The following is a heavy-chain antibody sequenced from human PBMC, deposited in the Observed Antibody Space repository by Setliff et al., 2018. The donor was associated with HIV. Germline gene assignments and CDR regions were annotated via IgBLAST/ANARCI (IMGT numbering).Heavy chain of an antibody. V-gene: IGHV1-69*02. CDR1: RSTFNSHT. D-gene: IGHD3-3*01. Sequence: SVKVSCKASRSTFNSHTINWVRQAPGQGLDWMGRIIPILGVANYAQRFQGKVTITADKSTSTAYMELASLRFDDTAMYYCVRGVQSPPHYSYYYMDVWGEGTMVTVSS. CDR2: IIPILGVA. J-gene: IGHJ6*03. CDR3: VRGVQSPPHYSYYYMDV.